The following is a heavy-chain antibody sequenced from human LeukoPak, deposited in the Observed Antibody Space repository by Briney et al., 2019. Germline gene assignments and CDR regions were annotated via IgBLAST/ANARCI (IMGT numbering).Heavy chain of an antibody. V-gene: IGHV3-33*06. Sequence: PGGSLRLSCAASAFTFSSYAMHWVRQAPGKGLEWVAVTWYDGSNEYYADSVKGRFTISRDNSKNTLYLQMNSVRAEDTAVYYCAKESEAFDIWGQGTMVTVSS. CDR3: AKESEAFDI. CDR1: AFTFSSYA. CDR2: TWYDGSNE. J-gene: IGHJ3*02.